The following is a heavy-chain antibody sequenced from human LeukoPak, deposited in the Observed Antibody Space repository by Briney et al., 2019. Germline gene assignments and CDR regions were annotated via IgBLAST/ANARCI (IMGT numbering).Heavy chain of an antibody. Sequence: GGSLRLFCAASGFIFSSYGMHWVRQAPGKGLEWVAVVWYDGTNKYYADSVKGRFTISRDNSKNTLYLQMNSLRAEDTAVYYCAGKGYYYYGMDVWGQGTTVTVSS. CDR1: GFIFSSYG. J-gene: IGHJ6*02. CDR2: VWYDGTNK. D-gene: IGHD4-23*01. V-gene: IGHV3-33*01. CDR3: AGKGYYYYGMDV.